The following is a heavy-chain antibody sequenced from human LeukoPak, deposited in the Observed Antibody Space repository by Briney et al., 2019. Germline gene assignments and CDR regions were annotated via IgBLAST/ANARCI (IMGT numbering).Heavy chain of an antibody. CDR2: IYPSDSST. D-gene: IGHD6-19*01. Sequence: GESLKISCKASGYSFNDYWIGWVRQMPGKGLEWMGIIYPSDSSTRYSPSFQGQVTISLDKSISTAYLHWSSLKASDTAMYYCARTAVAGTAPDYWGQGTLVTVSS. CDR1: GYSFNDYW. J-gene: IGHJ4*02. CDR3: ARTAVAGTAPDY. V-gene: IGHV5-51*01.